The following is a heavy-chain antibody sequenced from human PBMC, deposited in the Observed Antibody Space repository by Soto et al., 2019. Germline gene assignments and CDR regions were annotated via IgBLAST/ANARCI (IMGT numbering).Heavy chain of an antibody. CDR2: INPNTGGT. D-gene: IGHD5-12*01. CDR1: GYTFTDYH. V-gene: IGHV1-2*02. J-gene: IGHJ4*02. CDR3: ARGGRDGYIT. Sequence: QVQLVQSGAEVKSPGASVKVSCTASGYTFTDYHIHWVRQAPGQGLEWMGWINPNTGGTNFAQKFLGRVTMTRDTSVTTVQMELSRLRSDDTATYYCARGGRDGYITWGQGTLLTVSS.